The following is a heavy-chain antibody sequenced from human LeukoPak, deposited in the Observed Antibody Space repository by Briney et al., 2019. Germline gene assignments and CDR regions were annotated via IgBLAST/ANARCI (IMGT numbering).Heavy chain of an antibody. CDR2: ISAYNGNT. Sequence: VASVKVSCKASCYTFTSYGISWVRQAPGQGLDWMGWISAYNGNTNYAQKLQGRVTMTTDTSTSTAYMELRSLRSDDTAVYYCARGRVAVAGTWFDYWGQGTLVTVSS. J-gene: IGHJ4*02. CDR3: ARGRVAVAGTWFDY. D-gene: IGHD6-19*01. CDR1: CYTFTSYG. V-gene: IGHV1-18*04.